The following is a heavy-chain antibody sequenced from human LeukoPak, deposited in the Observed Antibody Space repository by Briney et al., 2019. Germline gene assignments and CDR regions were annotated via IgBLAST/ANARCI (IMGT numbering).Heavy chain of an antibody. CDR2: IYSGGAT. Sequence: GGSLRLSCAAPGITVSSRYMSWVRQAPGKGLEWVSVIYSGGATHYADSVQGRFTISRDNSKNTLYLQMQSLRVEDTAVYYCARVGVGSYHFDDWGQGTLVTVSS. D-gene: IGHD3-10*01. CDR1: GITVSSRY. J-gene: IGHJ4*02. V-gene: IGHV3-66*01. CDR3: ARVGVGSYHFDD.